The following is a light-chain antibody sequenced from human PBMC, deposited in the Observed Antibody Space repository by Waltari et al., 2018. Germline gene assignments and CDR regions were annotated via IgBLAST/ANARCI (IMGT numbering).Light chain of an antibody. CDR1: QSISSW. Sequence: DIQMTQSPSTLSASVGDRVTITCRASQSISSWLAWYQQKPVKAPKLLIYKASSLESGVPSRVSGSGSGTEFTLTISSLHPDDFATYYCQQYNSYSGYTFGQGTKLEIK. CDR3: QQYNSYSGYT. J-gene: IGKJ2*01. V-gene: IGKV1-5*03. CDR2: KAS.